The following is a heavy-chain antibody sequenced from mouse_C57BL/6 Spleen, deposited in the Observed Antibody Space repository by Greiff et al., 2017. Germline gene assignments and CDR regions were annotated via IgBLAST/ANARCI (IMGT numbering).Heavy chain of an antibody. J-gene: IGHJ1*03. CDR2: IHPNSGST. Sequence: VKLQQPGAELVKPGASVKISCKASGYAFSSYWMNWVKQRPGQGLEWIGMIHPNSGSTNYNEKFKSKATLTVDKSSSTAYMQLSSLTSEDSAVYYCARSSLNYWYFDVWGTGTTVTVSS. V-gene: IGHV1-64*01. CDR1: GYAFSSYW. CDR3: ARSSLNYWYFDV.